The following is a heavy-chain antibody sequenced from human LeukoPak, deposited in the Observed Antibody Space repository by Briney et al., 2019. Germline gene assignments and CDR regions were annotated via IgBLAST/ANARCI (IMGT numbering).Heavy chain of an antibody. D-gene: IGHD5-24*01. J-gene: IGHJ4*02. CDR2: ISYDGSNK. CDR3: ARGRRDGYNYLYYFDY. CDR1: GFTFSSYA. V-gene: IGHV3-30-3*01. Sequence: PGRSLRLSCAASGFTFSSYAMHWVRQAPGKGLEWVAVISYDGSNKYYADSVKGRFTISRDNSKNTLYLQMNSLRAEDTAVYYCARGRRDGYNYLYYFDYWGQGTLVTVSS.